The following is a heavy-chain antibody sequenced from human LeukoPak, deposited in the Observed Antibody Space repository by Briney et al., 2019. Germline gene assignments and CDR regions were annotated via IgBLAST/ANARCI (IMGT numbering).Heavy chain of an antibody. CDR2: ISYDGNNK. D-gene: IGHD6-13*01. CDR1: GFTFSTYG. V-gene: IGHV3-30*18. CDR3: AKDMRTTSWYGIDY. J-gene: IGHJ4*02. Sequence: PGRSLRLSCTASGFTFSTYGMHWVRQAPDKGLEWVAVISYDGNNKYYADSMKGRFTISRDNSKNTLYLQMSSLRAEDTAVYYCAKDMRTTSWYGIDYWGQGTLVTVSS.